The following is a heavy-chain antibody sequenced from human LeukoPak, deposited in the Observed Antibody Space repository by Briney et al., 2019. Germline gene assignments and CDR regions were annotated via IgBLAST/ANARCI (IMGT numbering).Heavy chain of an antibody. CDR2: ISGNGRST. J-gene: IGHJ4*02. Sequence: GGSLRLSCAASGFTFSSYAMSWVRQAPGNGLEWVSTISGNGRSTYYGDSVKGRFTISRDNSKNKLYLQMNSLRAEDTAVYYCAKVGFSEMEWLLYSDHWGQGTLVTVSS. D-gene: IGHD3-3*01. CDR3: AKVGFSEMEWLLYSDH. V-gene: IGHV3-23*01. CDR1: GFTFSSYA.